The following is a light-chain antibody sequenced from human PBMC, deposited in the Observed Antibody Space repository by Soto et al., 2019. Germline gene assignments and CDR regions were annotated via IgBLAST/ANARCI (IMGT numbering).Light chain of an antibody. Sequence: AIRMTQSPSSFSASTGDRVTITCRASQGISSYLAWYQQKPGKAPKLLIYAASTLQSGVPSRFSGSGYRTDCTLTIICLQSEDFATYYCQQYYSYPTETFGPGTKVDIK. CDR3: QQYYSYPTET. CDR1: QGISSY. CDR2: AAS. J-gene: IGKJ3*01. V-gene: IGKV1-8*01.